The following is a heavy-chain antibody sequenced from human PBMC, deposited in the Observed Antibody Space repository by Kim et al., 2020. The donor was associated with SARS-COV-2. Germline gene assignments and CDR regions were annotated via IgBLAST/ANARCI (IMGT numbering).Heavy chain of an antibody. CDR3: ARDPHPWELLPHFDY. V-gene: IGHV3-30-3*01. CDR2: ISYDGSNK. D-gene: IGHD1-26*01. Sequence: GGSLRLSCAASGFTFSSYAMHWVRQAPGKGLEWVAVISYDGSNKYYADSVKGRFTISRDNSKNTLYLQMNSLRAEDTAVYYCARDPHPWELLPHFDYWGQGTLVTVSS. CDR1: GFTFSSYA. J-gene: IGHJ4*02.